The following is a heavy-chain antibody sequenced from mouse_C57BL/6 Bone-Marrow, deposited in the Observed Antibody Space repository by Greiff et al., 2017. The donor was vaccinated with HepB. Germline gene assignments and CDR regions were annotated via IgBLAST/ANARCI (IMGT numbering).Heavy chain of an antibody. CDR2: IRNKANNHAT. D-gene: IGHD1-1*01. Sequence: EVKLLESGGGLVQPGGSMKLSCAASGFTFSDAWMDWVRQSPEKGLVWVAEIRNKANNHATYYAESVKGRFTISRDDSKSSVYLQMNSLRAEDTGIYYCTPVVEYYFDYWGQGTTLTVSS. CDR3: TPVVEYYFDY. CDR1: GFTFSDAW. V-gene: IGHV6-6*01. J-gene: IGHJ2*01.